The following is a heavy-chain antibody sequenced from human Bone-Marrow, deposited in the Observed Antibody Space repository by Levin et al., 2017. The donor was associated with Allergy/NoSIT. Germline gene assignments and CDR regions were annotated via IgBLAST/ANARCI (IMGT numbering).Heavy chain of an antibody. CDR3: ARDPSDAGPQDHSSSSLRLENYYYYYGMDV. CDR1: GFTFSSYW. V-gene: IGHV3-74*01. CDR2: INSDGSST. D-gene: IGHD6-6*01. J-gene: IGHJ6*02. Sequence: GGSLRLSCAASGFTFSSYWMHWVRQAPGKGLVWVSRINSDGSSTSYADSVKGRFTISRDNAKNTLYLQMNSLRAEDTAVYYCARDPSDAGPQDHSSSSLRLENYYYYYGMDVWGQGTTVTVSS.